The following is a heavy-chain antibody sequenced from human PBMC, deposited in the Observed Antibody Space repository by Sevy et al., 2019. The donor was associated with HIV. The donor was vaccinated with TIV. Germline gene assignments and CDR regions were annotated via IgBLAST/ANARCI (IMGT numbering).Heavy chain of an antibody. CDR3: ARGDYYGFWSGRNFDY. V-gene: IGHV3-48*02. D-gene: IGHD3-3*01. Sequence: GGSLRLSCAASGFTFSSYSMNWVRQAPGKGLEWVSYISSSSSTIYYADSVKGRFTISRDNAKNSLYLQMNSLRDEDTAVYDCARGDYYGFWSGRNFDYWGQGTLVTVSS. CDR1: GFTFSSYS. CDR2: ISSSSSTI. J-gene: IGHJ4*02.